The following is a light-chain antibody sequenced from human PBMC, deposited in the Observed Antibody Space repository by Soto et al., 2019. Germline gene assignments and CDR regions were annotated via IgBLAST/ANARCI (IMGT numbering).Light chain of an antibody. CDR3: QQYDSSPRT. CDR2: GVS. CDR1: QSLSSRN. J-gene: IGKJ1*01. V-gene: IGKV3-20*01. Sequence: ELVLTQSPGTLSLSPGERATLCCRASQSLSSRNLAWYQQKPGQAPRPLIYGVSSRATGIPDRFSGSGSGTDFTLTISRLEPEDFAVYYCQQYDSSPRTFGQGTKVDIK.